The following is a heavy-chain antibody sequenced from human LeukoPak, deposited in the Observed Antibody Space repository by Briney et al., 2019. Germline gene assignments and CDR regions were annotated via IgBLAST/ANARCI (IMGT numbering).Heavy chain of an antibody. V-gene: IGHV4-38-2*02. D-gene: IGHD3-9*01. CDR3: ARGDSGYYYFDY. CDR1: GYSISSGYY. CDR2: IYHSGIT. J-gene: IGHJ4*02. Sequence: SETLSLTCTVSGYSISSGYYWGWIRQPPGKGLEGIGSIYHSGITYYNPSPKSRVTISVDTSKNQFSLKLSSVTAADTAVYYCARGDSGYYYFDYWGQGTLVTVSS.